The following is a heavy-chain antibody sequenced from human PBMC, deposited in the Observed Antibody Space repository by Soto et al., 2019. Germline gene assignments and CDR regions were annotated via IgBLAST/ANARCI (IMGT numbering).Heavy chain of an antibody. CDR2: FNPNSGDT. Sequence: ASVKVSCKASGYIFTAYSMHWVRQAPGQGLEWVGWFNPNSGDTIYAQKFQGRVTLTGDTSISTAYMELYSLTSDDTAVYYCAREASAVVSLDYWGQGTLVTVSS. D-gene: IGHD6-19*01. CDR3: AREASAVVSLDY. V-gene: IGHV1-2*02. J-gene: IGHJ4*02. CDR1: GYIFTAYS.